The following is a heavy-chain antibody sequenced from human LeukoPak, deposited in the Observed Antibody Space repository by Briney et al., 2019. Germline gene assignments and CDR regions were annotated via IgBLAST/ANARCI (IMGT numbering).Heavy chain of an antibody. CDR2: IYYSGTT. D-gene: IGHD6-13*01. Sequence: SETLSLTCTVSGGSISSSSYYWGWIRQPAGTGVEWIGSIYYSGTTYYNPTLKSRVNISVDTSKNQFLLKLSSVTSADTAVYYCATPRDPYSPVHHWGQGTLVTVSS. J-gene: IGHJ1*01. CDR1: GGSISSSSYY. V-gene: IGHV4-39*01. CDR3: ATPRDPYSPVHH.